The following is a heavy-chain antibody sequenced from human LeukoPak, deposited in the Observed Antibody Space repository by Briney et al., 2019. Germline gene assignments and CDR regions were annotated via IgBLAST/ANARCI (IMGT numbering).Heavy chain of an antibody. V-gene: IGHV4-34*01. D-gene: IGHD2-8*01. J-gene: IGHJ3*02. CDR2: INHSGST. Sequence: SETLSLTCAVYGGSFSGYYWSWIRQPPGKGLEWIGEINHSGSTNYNPSLTSRLTISVDTSKNQFSLKLSSVTAADTAVYYCARGRGGVLMVYGHARLSAAFDIWGQGTMVTVSS. CDR1: GGSFSGYY. CDR3: ARGRGGVLMVYGHARLSAAFDI.